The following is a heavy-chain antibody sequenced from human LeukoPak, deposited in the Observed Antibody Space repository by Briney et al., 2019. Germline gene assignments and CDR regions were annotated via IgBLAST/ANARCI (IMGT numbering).Heavy chain of an antibody. Sequence: PSETLSLTCTVSGGSISSSSYYWGWIRQPPGKGLEWIGSIYYSGSTYYNPSLKSRVTISVDTSENQFFLKLNSVTAADTAVYYCARGRPYSGGYHLDYWGQGTLVTVSA. V-gene: IGHV4-39*01. D-gene: IGHD1-26*01. CDR1: GGSISSSSYY. CDR2: IYYSGST. CDR3: ARGRPYSGGYHLDY. J-gene: IGHJ4*02.